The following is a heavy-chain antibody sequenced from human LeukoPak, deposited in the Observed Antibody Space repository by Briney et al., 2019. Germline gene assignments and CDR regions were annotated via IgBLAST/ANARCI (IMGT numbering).Heavy chain of an antibody. CDR3: ARVRMTTVTNCDY. CDR1: GYTFTSYD. Sequence: ASVKVSCKASGYTFTSYDINWVRQATGQGLEWMGWVNPNSGNTGYAQKFQGRVTMTRNTSISTAYMELSSLRSEDTAVYYCARVRMTTVTNCDYWGQGTLVTVSS. CDR2: VNPNSGNT. J-gene: IGHJ4*02. V-gene: IGHV1-8*01. D-gene: IGHD4-17*01.